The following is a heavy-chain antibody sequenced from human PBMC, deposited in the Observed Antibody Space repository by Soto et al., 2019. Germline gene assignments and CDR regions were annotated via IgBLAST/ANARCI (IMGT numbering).Heavy chain of an antibody. J-gene: IGHJ5*02. CDR2: ISGSGGST. CDR1: GFTFSSYA. V-gene: IGHV3-23*01. Sequence: PGGSLRLSCAASGFTFSSYAMSWVRQAPGKGLEWVSAISGSGGSTYYADSVKGRFTISRDNSKNTLYLQMNGLRAEDTAVYYCAKDPRPRMYSSGPNWFDPWGQGTLVTVSS. CDR3: AKDPRPRMYSSGPNWFDP. D-gene: IGHD6-19*01.